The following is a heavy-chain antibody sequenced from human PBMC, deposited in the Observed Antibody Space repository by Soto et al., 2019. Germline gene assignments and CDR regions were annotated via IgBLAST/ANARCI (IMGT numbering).Heavy chain of an antibody. Sequence: QVQLVESGGGLVKSGGSLRLSCAVSGFTFSDYQMHWIRQVPGKGLEWLSYISASGSSANYADSMRGRLSISRDNAKNLLFLKMNSLRGGDTAVYYCARARDKMIRGVYQHGGQGPLVPVFS. D-gene: IGHD3-10*01. CDR2: ISASGSSA. J-gene: IGHJ4*02. V-gene: IGHV3-11*05. CDR1: GFTFSDYQ. CDR3: ARARDKMIRGVYQH.